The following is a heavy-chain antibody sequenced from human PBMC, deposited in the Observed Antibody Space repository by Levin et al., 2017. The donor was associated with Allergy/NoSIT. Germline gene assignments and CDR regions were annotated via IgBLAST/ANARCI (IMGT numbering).Heavy chain of an antibody. D-gene: IGHD3-22*01. J-gene: IGHJ6*02. Sequence: ASVKVSCKASAYTFTSYGISWVRQAPGQGLEWMGWISAYNGHTNYAQNFRSRATMTTDTSTSTAYLELGSLRSDDTAVYYCARYSYDSSGFSPYYSYGLDVWRQGPPVTVSS. V-gene: IGHV1-18*01. CDR2: ISAYNGHT. CDR1: AYTFTSYG. CDR3: ARYSYDSSGFSPYYSYGLDV.